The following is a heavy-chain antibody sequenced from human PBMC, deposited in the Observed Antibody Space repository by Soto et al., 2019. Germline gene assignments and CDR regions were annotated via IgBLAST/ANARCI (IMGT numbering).Heavy chain of an antibody. CDR3: AREGEAAGGAFAGWFDP. D-gene: IGHD3-16*01. J-gene: IGHJ5*02. CDR1: GFTFRNYA. Sequence: EVQLVESGGGLVQPGGSLRVSCAASGFTFRNYAMNWVRQAPGKGLEYVSGISNTGGSTYHGNSVKGRYTTSRDNSKNTLYLQMGSVGAEDMAVYYCAREGEAAGGAFAGWFDPWGQGTLVTVSS. V-gene: IGHV3-64*01. CDR2: ISNTGGST.